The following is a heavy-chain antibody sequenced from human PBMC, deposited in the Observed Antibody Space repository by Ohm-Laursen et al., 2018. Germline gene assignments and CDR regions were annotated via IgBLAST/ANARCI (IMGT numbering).Heavy chain of an antibody. D-gene: IGHD3-22*01. CDR2: IYYSGTT. J-gene: IGHJ4*02. CDR3: ARPSSGYYQQYFDY. V-gene: IGHV4-39*01. Sequence: GTLSLTCTVSGGSISSSSYYWGWIRQPPGKGLEWIGSIYYSGTTYYNPPLKSRVTISVDTSQNQFSLKLSSVTAADTAVYYCARPSSGYYQQYFDYWGQGTLVTVSS. CDR1: GGSISSSSYY.